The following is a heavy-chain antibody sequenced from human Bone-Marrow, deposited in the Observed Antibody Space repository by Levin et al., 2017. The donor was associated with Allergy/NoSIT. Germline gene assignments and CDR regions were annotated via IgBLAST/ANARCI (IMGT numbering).Heavy chain of an antibody. CDR2: IYFGGST. Sequence: SETLSLTCAVSGGSISSHYWSWIRQPPGKGLEWIGHIYFGGSTNYNPSLKSRVTISLGTSRRQFSLRLSSVTAADTAVYYCARALRETCRGVPCYSFDYWGQGVLVTVSS. CDR3: ARALRETCRGVPCYSFDY. J-gene: IGHJ4*02. V-gene: IGHV4-59*11. CDR1: GGSISSHY. D-gene: IGHD2-15*01.